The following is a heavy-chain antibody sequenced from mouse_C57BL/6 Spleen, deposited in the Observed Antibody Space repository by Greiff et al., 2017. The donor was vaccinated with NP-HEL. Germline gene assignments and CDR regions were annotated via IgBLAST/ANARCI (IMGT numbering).Heavy chain of an antibody. CDR3: ARNTGKGAWFAY. CDR2: INPGSGGT. CDR1: GYAFTNYL. V-gene: IGHV1-54*01. D-gene: IGHD4-1*01. Sequence: QVQLQQSGAELVRPGTSVKVSCKASGYAFTNYLIEWVKQRPGQGLEWIGVINPGSGGTNYNEKFKGKATLTADKSSSTAYMQLSSLTSEDSAVYFCARNTGKGAWFAYWGQGTLVTVSA. J-gene: IGHJ3*01.